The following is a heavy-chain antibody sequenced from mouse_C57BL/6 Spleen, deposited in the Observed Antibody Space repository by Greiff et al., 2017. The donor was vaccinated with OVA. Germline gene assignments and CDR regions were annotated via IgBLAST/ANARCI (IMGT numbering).Heavy chain of an antibody. V-gene: IGHV1-15*01. Sequence: VQLQQSGAELVRPGASVTLSCKASGYTFTDYEMHWVKQTPVHGLEWIGAIDPETGGTAYNQKFTGKAILTADKSSSTAYMELRSLTSEDSAVYYCTIYYYAMDYWGQGTSVTVSS. CDR3: TIYYYAMDY. J-gene: IGHJ4*01. CDR1: GYTFTDYE. CDR2: IDPETGGT.